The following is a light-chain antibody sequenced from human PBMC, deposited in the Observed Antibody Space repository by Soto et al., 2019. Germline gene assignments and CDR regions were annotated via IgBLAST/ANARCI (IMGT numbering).Light chain of an antibody. J-gene: IGKJ1*01. CDR1: QSISSN. Sequence: EIEMTQSPATLSVSPGDRATLSCRASQSISSNLAWYQHKPGQAPRLLIHGASTRATGVPARFSGSGSGTEFTLTISSLQSEDFAVYYCQQYSNWPWTFGQGTKVDIK. V-gene: IGKV3D-15*01. CDR2: GAS. CDR3: QQYSNWPWT.